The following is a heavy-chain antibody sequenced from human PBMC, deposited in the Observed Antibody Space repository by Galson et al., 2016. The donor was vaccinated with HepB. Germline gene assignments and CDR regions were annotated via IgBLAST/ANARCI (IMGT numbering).Heavy chain of an antibody. CDR1: GFNFSSYA. V-gene: IGHV3-23*01. CDR3: AKRNYFDY. J-gene: IGHJ4*02. CDR2: ISGGGDST. Sequence: SLRLSCAASGFNFSSYAMSWVRQAPGKGLEWVAAISGGGDSTYYADSVEGRFTIARDNSKNTLYLQMNSLRAEDTAVYYCAKRNYFDYWGQGTLVTVSS.